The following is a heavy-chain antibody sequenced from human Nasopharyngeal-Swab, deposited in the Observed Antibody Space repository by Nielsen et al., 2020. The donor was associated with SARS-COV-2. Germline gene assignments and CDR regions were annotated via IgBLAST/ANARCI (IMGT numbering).Heavy chain of an antibody. V-gene: IGHV3-23*01. D-gene: IGHD1-26*01. J-gene: IGHJ4*02. CDR3: ARNPGAFFDY. Sequence: VRQAPGKGLEWVPAISGSGGSTYYADSVKGRCTISRDNSKNTLYLQMNSLRAEDTAVYYCARNPGAFFDYWGQGTLVTVSS. CDR2: ISGSGGST.